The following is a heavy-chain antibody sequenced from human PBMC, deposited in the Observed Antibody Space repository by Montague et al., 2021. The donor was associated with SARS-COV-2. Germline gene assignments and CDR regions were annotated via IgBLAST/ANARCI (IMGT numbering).Heavy chain of an antibody. J-gene: IGHJ4*02. D-gene: IGHD2-8*01. V-gene: IGHV4-39*07. CDR3: ARDSRGGSLYPFFDF. CDR2: IFFRGTT. Sequence: SETLSLTCAVSGGSISSTTNFWAWLRQPPGKEPEWFGSIFFRGTTXSXXXXKXRVTTSVDTSNNQFSLRLTSMTAADTAVYFCARDSRGGSLYPFFDFWSQGTLVTVSS. CDR1: GGSISSTTNF.